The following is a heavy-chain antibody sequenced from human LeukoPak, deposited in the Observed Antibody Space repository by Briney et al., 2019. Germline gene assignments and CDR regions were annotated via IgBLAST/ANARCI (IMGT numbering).Heavy chain of an antibody. CDR3: ARVRGITMVRGAANWVDP. V-gene: IGHV1-69*13. J-gene: IGHJ5*02. Sequence: SVKVSCKASGGTFSSYAISWVRQAPGQGLEWMGGIIPIFGTANYAQKFQGRVTITADESTSTAYMELSSLRSEDTAVYYCARVRGITMVRGAANWVDPWGQGTLVTVSS. D-gene: IGHD3-10*01. CDR2: IIPIFGTA. CDR1: GGTFSSYA.